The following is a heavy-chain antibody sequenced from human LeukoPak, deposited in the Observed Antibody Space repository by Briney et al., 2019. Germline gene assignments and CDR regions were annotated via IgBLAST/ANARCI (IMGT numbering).Heavy chain of an antibody. D-gene: IGHD3-22*01. J-gene: IGHJ4*02. CDR3: ARARYGFYDSSGFDY. V-gene: IGHV3-7*01. Sequence: GGSLRLSCAASGFTFSSYWMSWVRQAPGKGLEWVANIKQDGSEKYYVDSVKGRFTISRDNAKNSLYLQMNSLRAEDTAVYYCARARYGFYDSSGFDYWGQGTLVTVSS. CDR1: GFTFSSYW. CDR2: IKQDGSEK.